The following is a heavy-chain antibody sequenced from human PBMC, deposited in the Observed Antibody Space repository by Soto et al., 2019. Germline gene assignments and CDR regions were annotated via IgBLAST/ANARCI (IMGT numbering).Heavy chain of an antibody. CDR3: VRGRLVRSVPEPDLWDL. CDR1: GFTFRSYG. D-gene: IGHD3-10*01. CDR2: ISSSTSTI. J-gene: IGHJ5*02. V-gene: IGHV3-48*02. Sequence: EVHLVESGGGLVQPGGSLRLSCAASGFTFRSYGMNWVRQAPGKGLEWVSYISSSTSTIHYADSVKGRFTIFRDNVKNSLYLQMNSLRDEDTAVYYCVRGRLVRSVPEPDLWDLWGQGTLVTVSS.